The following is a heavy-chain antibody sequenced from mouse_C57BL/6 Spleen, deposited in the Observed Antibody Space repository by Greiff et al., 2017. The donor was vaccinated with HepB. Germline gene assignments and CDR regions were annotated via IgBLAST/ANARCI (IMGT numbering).Heavy chain of an antibody. J-gene: IGHJ2*01. CDR3: ALDGYYVDY. CDR1: GYSITSGYY. V-gene: IGHV3-6*01. D-gene: IGHD2-3*01. CDR2: ISYDGSN. Sequence: EVQLLESGPGLVKPSQSLSLTCSVTGYSITSGYYWNWIRQFPGNKLEWMGYISYDGSNNYNPSLKNRISITRDTSKNQFFLKLNSVTTEDTATYYCALDGYYVDYWGQGTTLTVSS.